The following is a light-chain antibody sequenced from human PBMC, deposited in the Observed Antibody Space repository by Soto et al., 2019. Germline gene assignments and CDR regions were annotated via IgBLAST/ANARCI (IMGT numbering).Light chain of an antibody. CDR3: QQRSNWPRT. Sequence: EIVLTQSPATLSLSPGERATLSCRASQSVSSYIAWYQQKTGQAPRLLIYDASNRATGIPARFSGSGSGTDFTLTISSLEPEDFAVYYCQQRSNWPRTVGQGTKVEIK. J-gene: IGKJ1*01. V-gene: IGKV3-11*01. CDR2: DAS. CDR1: QSVSSY.